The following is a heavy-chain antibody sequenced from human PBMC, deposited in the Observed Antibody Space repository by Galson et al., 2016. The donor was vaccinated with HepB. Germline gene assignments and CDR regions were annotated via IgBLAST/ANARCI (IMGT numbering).Heavy chain of an antibody. CDR3: ASCMGWYGMCAFEI. D-gene: IGHD6-13*01. J-gene: IGHJ3*02. CDR1: GFTVSGSY. CDR2: IYSDGTT. Sequence: SLRLSCAVSGFTVSGSYVSWVRQAPGKGLEWVSVIYSDGTTKYADSVKGRFIISRDNSKNTLYLQMNSLRAEDTAVYYCASCMGWYGMCAFEIWGQGTMVTVSS. V-gene: IGHV3-66*01.